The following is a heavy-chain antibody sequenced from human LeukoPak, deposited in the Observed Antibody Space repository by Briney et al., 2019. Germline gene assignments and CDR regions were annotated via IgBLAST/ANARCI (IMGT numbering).Heavy chain of an antibody. J-gene: IGHJ6*02. CDR1: GFTFSSYW. D-gene: IGHD6-19*01. CDR2: INSDGSST. Sequence: PGGSLRLSCAASGFTFSSYWMHWVRQAPGKGLVWVSRINSDGSSTTYADSVKGRFTISRDNAKNTLYLQMNSLRAEDTAVYYCAGWNYYYGMDVWGQGTTVTVSS. V-gene: IGHV3-74*01. CDR3: AGWNYYYGMDV.